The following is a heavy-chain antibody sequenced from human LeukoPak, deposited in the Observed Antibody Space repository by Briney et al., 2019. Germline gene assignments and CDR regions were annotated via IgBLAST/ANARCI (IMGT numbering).Heavy chain of an antibody. CDR3: ARDRNSGYDLYYYYGMDV. D-gene: IGHD5-12*01. J-gene: IGHJ6*02. V-gene: IGHV4-59*01. CDR2: IYYSGST. Sequence: SETLSLTCTVSGGSISSYYWSWIRQPPGKGLEWIGYIYYSGSTNYNPSLKSRVTISVDTSKNQFCLKLSSVTAADTAVYYCARDRNSGYDLYYYYGMDVWGQGTTVTVSS. CDR1: GGSISSYY.